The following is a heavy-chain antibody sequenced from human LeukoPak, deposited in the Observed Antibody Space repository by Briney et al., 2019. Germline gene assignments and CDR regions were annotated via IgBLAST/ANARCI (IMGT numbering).Heavy chain of an antibody. J-gene: IGHJ6*02. D-gene: IGHD4-23*01. CDR2: ISYDGSNK. Sequence: GRSLRLSCAASGFTFSSYGMHWVRQAPGKGLEWVAVISYDGSNKYYADPVKGRFTISRDNSKNTLYLQMNSLRAEDTAVYHCAKSALETRHYYYCGMDVWDQGTTVTAS. CDR3: AKSALETRHYYYCGMDV. V-gene: IGHV3-30*18. CDR1: GFTFSSYG.